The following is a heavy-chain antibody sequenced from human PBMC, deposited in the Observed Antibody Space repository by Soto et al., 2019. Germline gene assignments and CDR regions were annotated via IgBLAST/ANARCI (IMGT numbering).Heavy chain of an antibody. CDR2: IYDRGTT. D-gene: IGHD2-2*01. Sequence: LSLTFSVSGGSITGGHYWSWIRQHPVMGLELIGNIYDRGTTSYNPSLKSRLTISLDTSRNQFSMKLTSVTAEDTSVYYCAREYIAVVPTLDLRDVYLKYYSGDVGSQRTTV. V-gene: IGHV4-31*03. J-gene: IGHJ6*02. CDR1: GGSITGGHY. CDR3: AREYIAVVPTLDLRDVYLKYYSGDV.